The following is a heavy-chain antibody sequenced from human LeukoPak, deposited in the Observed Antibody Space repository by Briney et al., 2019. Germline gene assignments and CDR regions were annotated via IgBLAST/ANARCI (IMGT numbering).Heavy chain of an antibody. CDR2: INPSGGST. J-gene: IGHJ5*02. V-gene: IGHV1-46*01. Sequence: GASVKVSCKAFGYIFTTYYVHWVRQAPGQGLEWMGKINPSGGSTSYAQQFQGRVTMTRDTSTRTVYMELSSLRSEDTAVYYCARALSDSSGYPWCQGTLVTVSS. CDR3: ARALSDSSGYP. D-gene: IGHD3-22*01. CDR1: GYIFTTYY.